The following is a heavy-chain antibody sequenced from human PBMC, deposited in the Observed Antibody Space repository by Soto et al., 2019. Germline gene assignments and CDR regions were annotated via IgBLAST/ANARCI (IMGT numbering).Heavy chain of an antibody. Sequence: QVQLVQSGAEVKKPGASVKVSCKASGYTFASYGISWVRQAPGQGLEWMGWISAYNGNTNYAQKLQGRVTMTTDTSTSTAYMELRSLRSDDTAVYYCARSHYYDFWSGYYYGMDVWGQGTTVTVSS. CDR1: GYTFASYG. D-gene: IGHD3-3*01. CDR3: ARSHYYDFWSGYYYGMDV. J-gene: IGHJ6*02. CDR2: ISAYNGNT. V-gene: IGHV1-18*04.